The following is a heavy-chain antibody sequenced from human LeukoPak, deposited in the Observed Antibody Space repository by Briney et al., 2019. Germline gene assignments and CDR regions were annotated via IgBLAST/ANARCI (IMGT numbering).Heavy chain of an antibody. CDR3: ARERYWFDP. Sequence: PSQTMSLTCTVSGGSISSGSYYWHWIRQPAGKGLEWIGRIYTSGSTNYNPSLKSRVTISVDTSKNQFSLKLSSVTAADTAVYYCARERYWFDPWGQGTLVTVSS. CDR1: GGSISSGSYY. J-gene: IGHJ5*02. CDR2: IYTSGST. V-gene: IGHV4-61*02.